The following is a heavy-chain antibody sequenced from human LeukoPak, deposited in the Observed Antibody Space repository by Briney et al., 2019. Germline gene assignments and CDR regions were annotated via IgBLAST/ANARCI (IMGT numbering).Heavy chain of an antibody. V-gene: IGHV1-2*02. Sequence: ASVKVSCKASGYTFTDHYLHWVRQAPGQGLEWMGWINPNTGGTRYAQKFHGRVTMTRDTSISTAYMELTNLRSDDTAVYYCARELQLLLNSLDPWGQGTLVTVSS. J-gene: IGHJ5*02. D-gene: IGHD1-26*01. CDR2: INPNTGGT. CDR3: ARELQLLLNSLDP. CDR1: GYTFTDHY.